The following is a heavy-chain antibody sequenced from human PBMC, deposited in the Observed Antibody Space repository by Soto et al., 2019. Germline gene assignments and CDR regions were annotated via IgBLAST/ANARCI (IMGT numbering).Heavy chain of an antibody. CDR1: GFTFSSYA. D-gene: IGHD6-19*01. CDR2: ISGSGGST. V-gene: IGHV3-23*01. Sequence: PGGSLRLSCAASGFTFSSYAMSWVRQAPGKGLEWVSAISGSGGSTYYADSVKGRFTISRDNSKNTLYLQMNSLRAEDTAVYYCASPPYSSGWYRFADYFDYWGQGTLVTVSS. CDR3: ASPPYSSGWYRFADYFDY. J-gene: IGHJ4*02.